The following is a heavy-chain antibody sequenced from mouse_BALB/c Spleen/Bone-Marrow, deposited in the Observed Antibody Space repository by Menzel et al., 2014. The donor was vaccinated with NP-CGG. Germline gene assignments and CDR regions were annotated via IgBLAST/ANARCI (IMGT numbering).Heavy chain of an antibody. CDR1: GYTFTRYV. CDR3: GRRGRIAEALGY. J-gene: IGHJ2*01. CDR2: INPYNDGT. V-gene: IGHV1-14*01. Sequence: VQLKESGPEQVKPGASVKMSCKASGYTFTRYVMHWVKQTPGQGLEWIGYINPYNDGTKYNQKFKGKATLTSDKSSSTAYMELSSLTSEKSAVYYCGRRGRIAEALGYWGQGTTLTVSS. D-gene: IGHD6-1*01.